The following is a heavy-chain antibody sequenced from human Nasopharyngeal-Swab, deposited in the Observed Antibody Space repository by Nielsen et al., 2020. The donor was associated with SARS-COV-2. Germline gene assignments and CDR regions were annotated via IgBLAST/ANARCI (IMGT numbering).Heavy chain of an antibody. CDR1: GYTFTGYY. V-gene: IGHV1-2*06. Sequence: ASVKVSCKASGYTFTGYYMHWVRQAPGQGLEWMGRINPNSGGTNYAQKFQGRVTMTRDTSISTAYMELSRLRSDDTAVYYCARDSQRTGLMTGWFDPWGQGTLVTVSS. D-gene: IGHD2-8*02. J-gene: IGHJ5*02. CDR3: ARDSQRTGLMTGWFDP. CDR2: INPNSGGT.